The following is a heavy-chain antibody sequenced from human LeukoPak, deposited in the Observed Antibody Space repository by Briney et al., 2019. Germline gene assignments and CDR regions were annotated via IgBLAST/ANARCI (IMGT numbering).Heavy chain of an antibody. CDR2: INWNGGST. D-gene: IGHD6-13*01. V-gene: IGHV3-20*04. J-gene: IGHJ4*02. CDR1: GFTFDDYG. Sequence: PGGSLRLSCAASGFTFDDYGMSWVRQAPGKGLEWVSGINWNGGSTGYADSVKGRFTISRDNAKNSLYLQMNSLRAEDTALYYCARDYLAAAGRGAFDYWGQGTLVTVSS. CDR3: ARDYLAAAGRGAFDY.